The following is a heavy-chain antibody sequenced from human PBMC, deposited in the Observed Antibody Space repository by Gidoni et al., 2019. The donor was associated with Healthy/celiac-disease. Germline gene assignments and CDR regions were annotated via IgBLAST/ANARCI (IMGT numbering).Heavy chain of an antibody. CDR2: INPSGGST. CDR1: GYTFTSYY. CDR3: ARDLGQWELPGYAFDI. Sequence: QVQLVQSGAEVKKPGASVKVSCKASGYTFTSYYMHWVRQAPGQGLEWMGIINPSGGSTSYAQKFQGRVTMTRDTSTSTVYMELSSLRSEDTAVYYCARDLGQWELPGYAFDIWGQGTMVTVSS. V-gene: IGHV1-46*01. J-gene: IGHJ3*02. D-gene: IGHD1-26*01.